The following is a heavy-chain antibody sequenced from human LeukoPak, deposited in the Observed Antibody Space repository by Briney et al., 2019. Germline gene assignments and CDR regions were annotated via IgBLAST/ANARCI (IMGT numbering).Heavy chain of an antibody. V-gene: IGHV4-34*01. CDR2: INHSGST. J-gene: IGHJ4*02. CDR3: ARDKPAAGTRFYFDY. Sequence: PSETLSLTCAVYGGSFSGYYWSWIRQPPGKGLEWLGEINHSGSTNYNPSLKSRVTISVDTSKNQFSLKLSSVTAADTAVYYCARDKPAAGTRFYFDYWGQGTLVTVSS. CDR1: GGSFSGYY. D-gene: IGHD6-13*01.